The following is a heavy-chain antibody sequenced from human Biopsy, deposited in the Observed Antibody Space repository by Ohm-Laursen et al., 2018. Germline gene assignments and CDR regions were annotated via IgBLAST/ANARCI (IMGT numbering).Heavy chain of an antibody. CDR2: IFYSANT. CDR3: ARLGGGDYFPTFFDF. J-gene: IGHJ4*02. D-gene: IGHD2-21*02. CDR1: GVSINGGRYY. Sequence: TLSLTCTVSGVSINGGRYYWNWIRHHPGKGLEWIGNIFYSANTYYNPSLKSRVTISVDTSKNQFSLKLSSVTAADTAVYYCARLGGGDYFPTFFDFWGPRALVTVSS. V-gene: IGHV4-31*03.